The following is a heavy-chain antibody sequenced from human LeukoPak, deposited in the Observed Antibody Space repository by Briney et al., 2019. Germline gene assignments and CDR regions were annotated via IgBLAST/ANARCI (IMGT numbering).Heavy chain of an antibody. Sequence: KPGGSLRLSCAASGFTFSSCSMNWARHAPRKGLGWVSSISSSNSYIYYADSGKGRFSISREKAKNSLYLEMDRLRAGGTAVYYCARADKAMPTDYWGQGTLVTVSS. CDR3: ARADKAMPTDY. CDR1: GFTFSSCS. V-gene: IGHV3-21*01. J-gene: IGHJ4*02. D-gene: IGHD5-18*01. CDR2: ISSSNSYI.